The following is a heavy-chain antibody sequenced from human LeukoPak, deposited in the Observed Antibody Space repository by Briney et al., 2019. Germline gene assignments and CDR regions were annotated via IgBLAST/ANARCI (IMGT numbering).Heavy chain of an antibody. CDR2: IYYSGST. V-gene: IGHV4-61*08. CDR1: GGSIRSGGYS. CDR3: ARTPDYGDYAYFDY. D-gene: IGHD4-17*01. J-gene: IGHJ4*02. Sequence: SETLSLTCAVSGGSIRSGGYSWSWIRQPPGKGLEWIGYIYYSGSTNYNPSLKSRVTISVDTSKNQFSLKLSSVTAADTAVYYCARTPDYGDYAYFDYWGQGTLVTVSS.